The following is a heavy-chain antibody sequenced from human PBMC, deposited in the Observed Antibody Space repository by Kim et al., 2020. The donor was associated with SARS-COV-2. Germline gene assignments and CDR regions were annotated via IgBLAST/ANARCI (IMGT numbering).Heavy chain of an antibody. D-gene: IGHD6-13*01. CDR2: INHSGST. CDR1: GGSFSGYY. V-gene: IGHV4-34*01. Sequence: SETLSLTCAVYGGSFSGYYWSWIRQPPGKGLEWIGEINHSGSTNYNPSLKSRVTISVDTSKNQFSLKLSSVTAADTAVYYCARRMAGYSSSWYGGIGIFDFWGQGALLTVSS. CDR3: ARRMAGYSSSWYGGIGIFDF. J-gene: IGHJ4*02.